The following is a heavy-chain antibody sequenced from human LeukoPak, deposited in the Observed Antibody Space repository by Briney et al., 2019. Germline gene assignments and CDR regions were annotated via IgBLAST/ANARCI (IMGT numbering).Heavy chain of an antibody. CDR3: AREKRYYYGPAFDP. Sequence: ASVKVSCKASGYTFTGYYMHWVRQAPGQGLEWMGWINPNSGGTNYAQKFQGRVTMTRDTSISTAYMELSGLRSDDTAVYYCAREKRYYYGPAFDPWGQGTLVTVSS. D-gene: IGHD3-10*01. CDR1: GYTFTGYY. CDR2: INPNSGGT. J-gene: IGHJ5*02. V-gene: IGHV1-2*02.